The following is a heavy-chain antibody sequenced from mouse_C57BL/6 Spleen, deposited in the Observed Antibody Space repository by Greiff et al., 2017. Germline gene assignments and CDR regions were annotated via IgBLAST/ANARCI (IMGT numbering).Heavy chain of an antibody. J-gene: IGHJ3*01. CDR3: ARGIYDGYYGRAY. Sequence: LQPGTELVKPGASVKLSCKASGYTFTSYWMHWVKQRPGQGLEWIGNINPSNGGTNYNEKFQSKATLTVDKSSSTAYMQLSSLTSEDSAVYYCARGIYDGYYGRAYWGQGTLVTVSA. D-gene: IGHD2-3*01. CDR1: GYTFTSYW. CDR2: INPSNGGT. V-gene: IGHV1-53*01.